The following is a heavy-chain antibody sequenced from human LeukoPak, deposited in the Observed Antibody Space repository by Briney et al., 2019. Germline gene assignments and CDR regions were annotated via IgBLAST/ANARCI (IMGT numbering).Heavy chain of an antibody. V-gene: IGHV1-18*01. J-gene: IGHJ4*02. CDR2: ISAYNGNT. CDR1: RYTFTSYG. CDR3: AREGYYYYSSGPLDY. Sequence: ASVKDSCKASRYTFTSYGISWVRQAPGQGLEWMGWISAYNGNTNYAQKLQGRVTMTTDTSTSTAYVELRSLRSDDTAVYYCAREGYYYYSSGPLDYWGQGTLVTVSS. D-gene: IGHD3-22*01.